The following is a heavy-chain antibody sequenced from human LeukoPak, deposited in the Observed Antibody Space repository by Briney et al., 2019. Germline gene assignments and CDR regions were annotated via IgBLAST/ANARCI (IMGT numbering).Heavy chain of an antibody. V-gene: IGHV3-48*02. J-gene: IGHJ1*01. CDR1: GFTFSSYS. D-gene: IGHD6-13*01. CDR2: ISSSSTI. CDR3: ARDEYSSSWYEYFQH. Sequence: PGRPLRLSCAASGFTFSSYSMNWVRQAPGKGLEWGSYISSSSTIYYGDSVKGRFTISRDNAKNSLYLQMNSLRDEDTAVYYCARDEYSSSWYEYFQHWGQGTLVTVPS.